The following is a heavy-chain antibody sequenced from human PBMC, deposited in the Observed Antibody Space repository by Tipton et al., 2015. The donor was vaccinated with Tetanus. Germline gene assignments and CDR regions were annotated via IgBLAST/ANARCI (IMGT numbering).Heavy chain of an antibody. CDR3: ARKTFYYDSSGEEDAFDI. D-gene: IGHD3-22*01. V-gene: IGHV1-2*02. J-gene: IGHJ3*02. Sequence: QSGAEVKKPGASVKVSCKASGYTFTGYYMHWVRQAPGQGLEWMGWINPDSGGTNYAQKFQGRVTMTRDTSISTAYMELSRLRSDDTAVYYCARKTFYYDSSGEEDAFDIWGQGTMVTVSS. CDR2: INPDSGGT. CDR1: GYTFTGYY.